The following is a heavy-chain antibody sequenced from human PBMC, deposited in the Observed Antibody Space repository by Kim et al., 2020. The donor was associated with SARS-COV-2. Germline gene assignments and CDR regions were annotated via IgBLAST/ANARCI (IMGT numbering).Heavy chain of an antibody. CDR1: GGTFSSYA. CDR2: IIPIFGTA. CDR3: ARGDSSGSLGPDWFDP. J-gene: IGHJ5*02. Sequence: VKVSCKASGGTFSSYAISWVRQAPGQGLEWMGGIIPIFGTANYAQKFQGRVTITADESTSTAYMELSSLRSEDTAVYYCARGDSSGSLGPDWFDPWGQGTLVTVSS. D-gene: IGHD3-22*01. V-gene: IGHV1-69*13.